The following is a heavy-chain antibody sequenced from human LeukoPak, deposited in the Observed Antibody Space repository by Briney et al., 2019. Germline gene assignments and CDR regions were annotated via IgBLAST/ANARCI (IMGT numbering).Heavy chain of an antibody. D-gene: IGHD4-17*01. CDR2: ITDSASNT. V-gene: IGHV3-23*01. Sequence: PGGSLRLSCAASGFSFSSYAMSWVRQAPGGGLEWVSAITDSASNTYYADSVKGRFTISRDNSENTLHLQMNNLRAEDTAVYYCAKFGYGGYPYQGFDIWGQGSRVTVSS. J-gene: IGHJ3*02. CDR1: GFSFSSYA. CDR3: AKFGYGGYPYQGFDI.